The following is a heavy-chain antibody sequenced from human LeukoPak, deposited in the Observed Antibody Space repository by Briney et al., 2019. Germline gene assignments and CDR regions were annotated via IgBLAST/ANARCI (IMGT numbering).Heavy chain of an antibody. D-gene: IGHD5-12*01. CDR1: GFTFVNYA. Sequence: GGSLRLSCAASGFTFVNYAMHWVRQAPGNGLEWVALISYDGSNKYYADSVKGRFTISRDNSNNTLYLQMNSLRPEDSAVYYCARSEGGSGYYWGIYWGQGTLVTVSS. CDR2: ISYDGSNK. V-gene: IGHV3-30-3*01. CDR3: ARSEGGSGYYWGIY. J-gene: IGHJ4*02.